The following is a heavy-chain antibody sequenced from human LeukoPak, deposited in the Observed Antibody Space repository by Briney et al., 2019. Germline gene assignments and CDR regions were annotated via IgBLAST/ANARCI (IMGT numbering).Heavy chain of an antibody. J-gene: IGHJ4*02. V-gene: IGHV3-15*01. Sequence: GGSLRLSCAASGFTFSNAWMSWVRQAPGKGLEWVGRIKSKTDGGTTDYAAPVKGRFTISRDDSKNMLYLQMNSLKTEDTAVYYCTTDPDDSSGYYLDYWGQGTLVTVSS. CDR2: IKSKTDGGTT. CDR3: TTDPDDSSGYYLDY. D-gene: IGHD3-22*01. CDR1: GFTFSNAW.